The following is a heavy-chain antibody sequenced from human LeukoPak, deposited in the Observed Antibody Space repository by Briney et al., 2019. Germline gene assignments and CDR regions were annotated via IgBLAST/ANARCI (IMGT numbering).Heavy chain of an antibody. D-gene: IGHD3-10*01. J-gene: IGHJ5*02. Sequence: SETLSLTCTVSGGSISSYYWSWIRQPPEKGLEWIGYIHSIGGTNYNPSLKSRVTISVDTSKNQFSLKLSSVTAADTAFYYCARGHDYYYSGRQSWFDPWGQGTLVTVSS. CDR3: ARGHDYYYSGRQSWFDP. V-gene: IGHV4-59*01. CDR1: GGSISSYY. CDR2: IHSIGGT.